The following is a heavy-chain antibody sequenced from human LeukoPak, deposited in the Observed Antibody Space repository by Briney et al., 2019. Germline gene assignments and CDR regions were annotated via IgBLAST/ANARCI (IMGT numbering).Heavy chain of an antibody. Sequence: SETLSLTCTVSGGSISSYYWSWIRQPAGKGLEWIGRIYTSGSTNYNPSLKSLVTMSVDTSKNQFSLKLSSVTAADTAVCYCARDYCSSTSCYDAFDIWGQGTMVTVSS. CDR2: IYTSGST. J-gene: IGHJ3*02. CDR1: GGSISSYY. D-gene: IGHD2-2*01. CDR3: ARDYCSSTSCYDAFDI. V-gene: IGHV4-4*07.